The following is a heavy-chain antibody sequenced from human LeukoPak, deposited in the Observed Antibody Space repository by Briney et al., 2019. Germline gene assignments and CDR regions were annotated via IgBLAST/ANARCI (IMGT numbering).Heavy chain of an antibody. V-gene: IGHV4-38-2*02. J-gene: IGHJ4*02. CDR2: LYHRGST. D-gene: IGHD2-2*01. Sequence: SETLSLTCAVSGYSISSGYYWGWIRQPPGKGLEWIGSLYHRGSTPYNPSLESRITISADTSRNQFSLKLTSVTAADTAVYYCAREKKSCTSSTCYGIDYWGQGTLVTVSS. CDR3: AREKKSCTSSTCYGIDY. CDR1: GYSISSGYY.